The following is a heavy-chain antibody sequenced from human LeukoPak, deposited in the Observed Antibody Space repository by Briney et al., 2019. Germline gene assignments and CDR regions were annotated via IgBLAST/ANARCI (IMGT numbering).Heavy chain of an antibody. D-gene: IGHD3-10*01. CDR2: ISGSGGST. Sequence: GGSLRLSCAASGFTFSSYAMSWVRQAPGKGLEWVSAISGSGGSTYYADSVKGRFTISRDNSKNTLYLQMNSLRTEDTALYYCAKGGRSGTYYNRFDYWGQGTLVTVSS. CDR3: AKGGRSGTYYNRFDY. CDR1: GFTFSSYA. V-gene: IGHV3-23*01. J-gene: IGHJ4*02.